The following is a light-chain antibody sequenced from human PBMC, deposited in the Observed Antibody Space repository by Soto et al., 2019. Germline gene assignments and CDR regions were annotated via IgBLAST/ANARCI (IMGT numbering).Light chain of an antibody. CDR2: DVS. J-gene: IGLJ2*01. CDR3: AAWDDSLYAVV. V-gene: IGLV2-14*03. CDR1: SSDVGGYNF. Sequence: QSALTQPASVSGSPGQSITISCTGSSSDVGGYNFVSWYQQHPGKVPKLMIYDVSSRPSGVSDRFSGSKSGTSASLAISGLQSEDEADYYCAAWDDSLYAVVFGGGTKVTVL.